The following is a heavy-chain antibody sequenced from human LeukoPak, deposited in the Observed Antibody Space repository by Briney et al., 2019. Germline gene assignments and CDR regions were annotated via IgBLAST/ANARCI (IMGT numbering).Heavy chain of an antibody. D-gene: IGHD2-21*02. V-gene: IGHV4-34*01. CDR1: GGSFSPYY. CDR3: ARGGFYCGGDCYVDY. Sequence: SETLSLTCAVYGGSFSPYYWSWIRQHPGKRLEWIGEINHSGSTYNNTPLKSRVTIPVDTPKNQYSLRRSSVTAADTAVYYCARGGFYCGGDCYVDYWGQGTLVTVSS. J-gene: IGHJ4*02. CDR2: INHSGST.